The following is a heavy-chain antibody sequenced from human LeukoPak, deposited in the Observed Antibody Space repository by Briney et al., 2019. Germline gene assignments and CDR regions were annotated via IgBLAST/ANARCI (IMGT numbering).Heavy chain of an antibody. J-gene: IGHJ6*03. CDR3: ARESFGPGRYYRMDV. CDR1: GFTFSSYD. Sequence: GGSLRLSCAASGFTFSSYDMPWVRQPTGKGLEWVSAIDSAGGTYSPGSVKGRFTISRDDAKNSLYLQMNSLRAGDTAVYYCARESFGPGRYYRMDVWGKGTTVTVSS. D-gene: IGHD3-10*01. V-gene: IGHV3-13*01. CDR2: IDSAGGT.